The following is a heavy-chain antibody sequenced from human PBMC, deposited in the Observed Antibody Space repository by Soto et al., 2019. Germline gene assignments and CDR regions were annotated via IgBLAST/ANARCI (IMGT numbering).Heavy chain of an antibody. D-gene: IGHD2-2*01. Sequence: VGSLRLSCAASGFTFSSYAMSWVRQAPGKGLEWVSAISGSGGSTYYADSVKGRFTISRDNSKNTLYLQMNSLRAEDTAVYYCAKEECSSTSCYAREWAYWGQGTLVTVS. CDR1: GFTFSSYA. J-gene: IGHJ4*02. CDR2: ISGSGGST. V-gene: IGHV3-23*01. CDR3: AKEECSSTSCYAREWAY.